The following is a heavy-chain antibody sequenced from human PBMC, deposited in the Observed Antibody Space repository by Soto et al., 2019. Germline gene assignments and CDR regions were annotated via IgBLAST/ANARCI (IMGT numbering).Heavy chain of an antibody. V-gene: IGHV3-33*05. CDR2: TSYDGSNN. CDR3: AGWGTTGGLDV. J-gene: IGHJ4*02. CDR1: GFTFRSYV. Sequence: QVQLVESGGGVVQPGTSLRLSCVGSGFTFRSYVIHWVRQAPGKGLEWVALTSYDGSNNFYGDSVKGRFTISRHNSRKTVELQMDSLRFEDTALYSCAGWGTTGGLDVWGQGTLVSVSS. D-gene: IGHD3-16*01.